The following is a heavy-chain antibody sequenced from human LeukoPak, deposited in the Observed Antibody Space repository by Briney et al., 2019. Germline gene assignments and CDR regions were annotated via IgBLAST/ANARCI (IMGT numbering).Heavy chain of an antibody. V-gene: IGHV3-23*01. Sequence: GALRLSCAASGFTFSNYAMNWVRQAPGKGLEWVSAIDSGGGTYYADSVKGRFTISRDNSKNTLYLQLNSLRAEDTAVYYCARAVAVAGGGYYSDNWGQGTLVTVSS. CDR3: ARAVAVAGGGYYSDN. CDR2: IDSGGGT. J-gene: IGHJ4*02. CDR1: GFTFSNYA. D-gene: IGHD1-26*01.